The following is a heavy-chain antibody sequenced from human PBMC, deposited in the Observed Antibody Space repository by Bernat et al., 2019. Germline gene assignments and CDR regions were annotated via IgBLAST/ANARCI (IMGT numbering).Heavy chain of an antibody. Sequence: QLHLQESGPGLVKPSETLSLTCTVSGGSISSSSYYWGWIRQPPGKGLEWIGSIYYSGSTYYNPSLKSRVAVSVDTSKNQFSLRLSSVTAADTAVYYCARLGPKYVWYNPLDSWGQGTLVTVSA. V-gene: IGHV4-39*01. D-gene: IGHD1-1*01. J-gene: IGHJ4*02. CDR3: ARLGPKYVWYNPLDS. CDR2: IYYSGST. CDR1: GGSISSSSYY.